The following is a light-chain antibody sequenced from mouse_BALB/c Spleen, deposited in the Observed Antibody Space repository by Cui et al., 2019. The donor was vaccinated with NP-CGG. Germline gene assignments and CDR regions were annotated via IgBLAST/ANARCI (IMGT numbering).Light chain of an antibody. J-gene: IGLJ1*01. CDR2: GTN. Sequence: QAGVTEEDALTTSPGETVTLTCRSSTGAITTSNYANWVQENPDHLFTGLIGGTNNRAPGVPARFSGSLIGDKAALTITGAQTEDEAIYFCALWYSNHWVFGGGTKLTVL. CDR3: ALWYSNHWV. V-gene: IGLV1*01. CDR1: TGAITTSNY.